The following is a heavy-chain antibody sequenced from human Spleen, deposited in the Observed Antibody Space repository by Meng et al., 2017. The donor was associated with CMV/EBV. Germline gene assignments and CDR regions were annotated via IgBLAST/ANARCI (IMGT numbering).Heavy chain of an antibody. J-gene: IGHJ2*01. CDR2: INHSGST. D-gene: IGHD2-2*01. CDR1: GGPFNGYY. V-gene: IGHV4-34*01. Sequence: VYGGPFNGYYWSWSRQPPGKGLEWIGEINHSGSTNYTPSLKSRVTISVDTSKNQFSLKLSSVTAADTAVYYCARGIPAARSSWYFDLWGRGTLVTVS. CDR3: ARGIPAARSSWYFDL.